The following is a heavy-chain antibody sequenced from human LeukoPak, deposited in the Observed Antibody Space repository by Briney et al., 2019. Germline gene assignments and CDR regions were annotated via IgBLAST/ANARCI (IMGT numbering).Heavy chain of an antibody. CDR1: GFTFSTSS. CDR2: ISGESKYI. V-gene: IGHV3-21*01. D-gene: IGHD5-24*01. J-gene: IGHJ4*02. CDR3: ARGAVFQGNYDY. Sequence: PGGSLRLSCAATGFTFSTSSMSWVRQTPDKGLEWVSSISGESKYIYYADSVTGRFTISRDNAKNSLYLQMDSLRAEDTAVYYCARGAVFQGNYDYWGQGTQVTVSS.